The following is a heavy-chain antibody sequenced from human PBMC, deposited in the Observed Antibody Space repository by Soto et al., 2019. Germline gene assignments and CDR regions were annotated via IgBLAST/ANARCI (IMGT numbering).Heavy chain of an antibody. CDR3: ASSYSNYALIDYYYYGMDV. D-gene: IGHD4-4*01. V-gene: IGHV1-3*01. CDR1: GYTFTSYA. CDR2: INAGNGNT. J-gene: IGHJ6*02. Sequence: QVQLVQSGAEVKKPGASVKVSCKASGYTFTSYAMHWVRQAPGQRLEWMGWINAGNGNTKYSQKFQGRVTITRDTSASTAYMELSSLRSEDTAVYYCASSYSNYALIDYYYYGMDVWCQGTTVTVSS.